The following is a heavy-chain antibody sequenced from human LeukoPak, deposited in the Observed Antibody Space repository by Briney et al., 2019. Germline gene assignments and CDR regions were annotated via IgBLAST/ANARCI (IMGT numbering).Heavy chain of an antibody. CDR3: ARVRAIFGVDNYYFDY. CDR1: GYTFTSYD. J-gene: IGHJ4*02. Sequence: ASVKVSCKASGYTFTSYDINWVRQATGQGLEWMGWMNPNSGNTGYAQKFQGRVTITRNTSISTAYMELSSLRSEDTAVYYCARVRAIFGVDNYYFDYWGQGTLVTVSS. V-gene: IGHV1-8*03. CDR2: MNPNSGNT. D-gene: IGHD3-3*01.